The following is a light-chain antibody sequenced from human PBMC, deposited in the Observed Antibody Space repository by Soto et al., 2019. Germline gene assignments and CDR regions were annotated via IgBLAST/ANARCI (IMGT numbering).Light chain of an antibody. CDR1: QSVSNW. CDR2: DVS. J-gene: IGKJ1*01. CDR3: QQYGTTPWT. V-gene: IGKV1-5*01. Sequence: DIQMTQSPSTLSASVGERVTITCRASQSVSNWLAWYQHKPGKAPKLLIYDVSSLESGVPSRFSGSGSGTEFILTISSLQPDDFAVYYCQQYGTTPWTFGQGTKVDIK.